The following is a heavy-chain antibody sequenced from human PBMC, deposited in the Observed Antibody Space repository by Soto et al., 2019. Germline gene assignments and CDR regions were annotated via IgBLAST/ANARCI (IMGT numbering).Heavy chain of an antibody. CDR2: INHSGST. D-gene: IGHD3-16*01. CDR1: GGSFSGYY. CDR3: ARCVSGTGWRGGGRGYYYCYLDV. J-gene: IGHJ6*03. Sequence: SETLSLTCAVYGGSFSGYYWSWIRQPPGKGLEWIGEINHSGSTNYNPSLKSRVTISVDTSKNQFSLKLSSVTAADTAVYYCARCVSGTGWRGGGRGYYYCYLDVWGNGTTVTVSS. V-gene: IGHV4-34*01.